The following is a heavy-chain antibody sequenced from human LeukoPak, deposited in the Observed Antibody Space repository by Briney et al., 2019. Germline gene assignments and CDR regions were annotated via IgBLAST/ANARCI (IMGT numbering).Heavy chain of an antibody. CDR1: GGSLSSGSYY. CDR3: ARGGSSRPHYYGMDV. V-gene: IGHV4-61*02. Sequence: SETLSLTCTVSGGSLSSGSYYWGWIRQPAGTGLEWIGRIYTSGSTNYNPSLKSRVTISVDTSKNQFSLKLSSVTAADTAVYYCARGGSSRPHYYGMDVWGQGTTVTVSS. D-gene: IGHD6-6*01. CDR2: IYTSGST. J-gene: IGHJ6*02.